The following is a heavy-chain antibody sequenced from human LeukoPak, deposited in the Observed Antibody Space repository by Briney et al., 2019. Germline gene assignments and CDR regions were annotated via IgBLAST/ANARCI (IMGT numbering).Heavy chain of an antibody. CDR1: GFTFSSYA. J-gene: IGHJ4*02. CDR3: PRYNLKWELLEGYFDY. D-gene: IGHD1-26*01. CDR2: ISYDGSNK. Sequence: PGGSLRLSCAASGFTFSSYAMHRVRQAPGKGLEWVAVISYDGSNKYYADSVKGRFTISRDNSKNTLYLQMNSLRAEDTAVYYCPRYNLKWELLEGYFDYWGQGTLVTVSS. V-gene: IGHV3-30-3*01.